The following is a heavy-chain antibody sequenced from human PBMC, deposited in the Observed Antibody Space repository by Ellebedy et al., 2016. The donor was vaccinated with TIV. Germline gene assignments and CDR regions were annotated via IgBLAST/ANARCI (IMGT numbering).Heavy chain of an antibody. J-gene: IGHJ4*02. D-gene: IGHD1-26*01. Sequence: GGSLRLSXAASGFTFSSYGMHWVRQAPGKGLEWVAVIWYDGSNKYYADSVKGRFTISRDNSKNTLYLQMNSLRAEDTAVYYCARAKLVGATDYWGQGTLVTVSS. CDR3: ARAKLVGATDY. V-gene: IGHV3-30*19. CDR1: GFTFSSYG. CDR2: IWYDGSNK.